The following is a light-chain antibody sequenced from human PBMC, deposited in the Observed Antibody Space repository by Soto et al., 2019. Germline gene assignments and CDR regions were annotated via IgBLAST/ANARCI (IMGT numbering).Light chain of an antibody. CDR2: EGS. Sequence: QSALTQPASVSGSPGQSITISCTGTSSDVGSYNLVSWYQQHSGKAPKLMIYEGSKRPSGVSNRFSGSKSGNTASLTISGLQAEDEGDYYCCSYAGSSIYVVFGGGTQLTVL. CDR3: CSYAGSSIYVV. CDR1: SSDVGSYNL. V-gene: IGLV2-23*01. J-gene: IGLJ2*01.